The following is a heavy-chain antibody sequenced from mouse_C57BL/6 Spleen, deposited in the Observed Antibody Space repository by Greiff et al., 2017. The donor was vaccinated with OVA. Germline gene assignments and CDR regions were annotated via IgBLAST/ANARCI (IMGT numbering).Heavy chain of an antibody. CDR2: IHPNSGST. Sequence: QVQLQQPGAELVKPGASVKLSCKASGYTFTSYWMHWVKQRPGQGLEWIGMIHPNSGSTNYNEKFKSKATLTVDKSSSTAYMQLSSLTSVDSAVYYCARLRWDEAMDYWGQGTSVTVSS. CDR3: ARLRWDEAMDY. D-gene: IGHD4-1*01. J-gene: IGHJ4*01. CDR1: GYTFTSYW. V-gene: IGHV1-64*01.